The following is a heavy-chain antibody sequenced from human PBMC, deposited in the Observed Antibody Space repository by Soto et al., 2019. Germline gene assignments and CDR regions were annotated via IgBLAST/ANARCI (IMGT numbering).Heavy chain of an antibody. CDR2: ISGSGGST. V-gene: IGHV3-23*01. CDR1: GFTFSSYA. CDR3: AKDPYYYDSSGYSQLDY. Sequence: EVQLLESGGGLVQPGGSLRLSCAASGFTFSSYAMSWVRQAPGKGLEWVSAISGSGGSTYYADSVKGRFTISRDNSKNPLYLQMNSLRAEDTAVYYCAKDPYYYDSSGYSQLDYWGQGTLVTVSS. D-gene: IGHD3-22*01. J-gene: IGHJ4*02.